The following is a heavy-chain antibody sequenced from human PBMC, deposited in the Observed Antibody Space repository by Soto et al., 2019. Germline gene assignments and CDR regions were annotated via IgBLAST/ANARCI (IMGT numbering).Heavy chain of an antibody. CDR3: ARDLQAGTDNVNWFAP. V-gene: IGHV3-30*04. J-gene: IGHJ5*02. CDR2: IAYDGSNR. Sequence: QVQLVESGGGVVQPGRYLRLSCAASGFSISRSAMHWVRQAPGKGLEWVAVIAYDGSNRWYADSAKGRFTISRDNSKTTLYLQMSSLRGEDTAVYYCARDLQAGTDNVNWFAPWGQGTLVTVSS. CDR1: GFSISRSA. D-gene: IGHD1-1*01.